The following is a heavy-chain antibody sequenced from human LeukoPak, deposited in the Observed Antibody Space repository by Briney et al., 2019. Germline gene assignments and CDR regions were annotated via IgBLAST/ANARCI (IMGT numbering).Heavy chain of an antibody. D-gene: IGHD3-22*01. J-gene: IGHJ4*02. V-gene: IGHV1-18*01. CDR2: ISAYNGNT. CDR3: AREYYDSSGYPIDY. Sequence: ASVKVSCKASGYTFTSYGISWVRQAPGQGLEWMGWISAYNGNTNYAQRLQGRVTMTTDTSTSTAYMELRSLRSDDTAVYYCAREYYDSSGYPIDYWGQGTLVTVSS. CDR1: GYTFTSYG.